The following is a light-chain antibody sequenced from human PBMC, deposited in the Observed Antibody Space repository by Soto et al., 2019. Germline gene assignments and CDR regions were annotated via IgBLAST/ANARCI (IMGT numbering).Light chain of an antibody. J-gene: IGKJ5*01. CDR2: GAS. CDR1: QTISNSP. Sequence: EIVLTQSPGTLSLSPGERATLSCRASQTISNSPLAWYQQKPGQSPRLLIYGASSRATGIPDRFIGSGSGTDFTLTISRLEPEDFAVYACQQYGRAPITFGQGTRLEIK. CDR3: QQYGRAPIT. V-gene: IGKV3-20*01.